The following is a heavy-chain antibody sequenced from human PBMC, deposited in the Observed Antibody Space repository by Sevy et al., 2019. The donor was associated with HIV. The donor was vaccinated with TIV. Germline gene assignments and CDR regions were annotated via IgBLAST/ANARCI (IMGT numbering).Heavy chain of an antibody. J-gene: IGHJ4*02. CDR1: GFTFSSYS. CDR2: ISSSSSYI. Sequence: GGSLRLSCAASGFTFSSYSMNWVRQAPGKGLEWVSSISSSSSYIYYADSVKGRFTISRDNAKNSLYLQMNSLRAEDTAVYYCASYRSGGSRADYWGQGTLVTVSS. D-gene: IGHD2-15*01. V-gene: IGHV3-21*01. CDR3: ASYRSGGSRADY.